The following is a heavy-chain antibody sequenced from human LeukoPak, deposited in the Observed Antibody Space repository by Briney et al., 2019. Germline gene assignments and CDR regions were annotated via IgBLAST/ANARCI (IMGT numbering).Heavy chain of an antibody. CDR1: GFTFSSYA. V-gene: IGHV3-7*01. D-gene: IGHD2/OR15-2a*01. CDR3: ARGPARSNAFDI. J-gene: IGHJ3*02. Sequence: GGSLRLSCAASGFTFSSYAMSWVRQAPGKGLEWVANIKQDGSEKYYVDSVKGRFTISRDNAKNSLYVQMNSLRAEDTAVYYCARGPARSNAFDIWGQGTMVTVSS. CDR2: IKQDGSEK.